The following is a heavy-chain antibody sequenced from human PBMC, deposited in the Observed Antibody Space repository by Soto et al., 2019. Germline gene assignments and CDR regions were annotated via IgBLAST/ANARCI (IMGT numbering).Heavy chain of an antibody. CDR3: ARYGDRFDIYYGHFVL. CDR1: GINFSRYE. Sequence: EVEVAEYGGSMVRPGGSLRLSYTVPGINFSRYEMKWVRQAPGKGLEWISFIGTGRSPTYYGDCVKGRLTISRDNATNEVFLQMDWLRVQDTAVYYCARYGDRFDIYYGHFVLWGRGTSVTVSS. CDR2: IGTGRSPT. D-gene: IGHD3-10*01. V-gene: IGHV3-48*03. J-gene: IGHJ2*01.